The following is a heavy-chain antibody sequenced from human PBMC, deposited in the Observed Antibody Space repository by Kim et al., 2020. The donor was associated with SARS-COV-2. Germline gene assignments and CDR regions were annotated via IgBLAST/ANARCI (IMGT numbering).Heavy chain of an antibody. CDR3: ARDGGWHDSSASDAFDI. Sequence: KGRFTISRDNSKNTLYLQMNSLRAEDTAVYYCARDGGWHDSSASDAFDIWGQGTMVTVSS. V-gene: IGHV3-30*07. D-gene: IGHD3-22*01. J-gene: IGHJ3*02.